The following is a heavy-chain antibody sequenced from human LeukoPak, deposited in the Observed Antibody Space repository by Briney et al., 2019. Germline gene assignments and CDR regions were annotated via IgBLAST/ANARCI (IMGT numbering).Heavy chain of an antibody. CDR3: AKGGPGAFDF. V-gene: IGHV3-23*01. D-gene: IGHD2-15*01. J-gene: IGHJ3*01. Sequence: GGSLRLSCAASGFAFSRNDMFWVRQAPGKGREWGSSISGSSGATYYADSVRGRFTISRDNSKNTVFLQMNSLRAEETAIYYCAKGGPGAFDFWGQGTMVTVSS. CDR1: GFAFSRND. CDR2: ISGSSGAT.